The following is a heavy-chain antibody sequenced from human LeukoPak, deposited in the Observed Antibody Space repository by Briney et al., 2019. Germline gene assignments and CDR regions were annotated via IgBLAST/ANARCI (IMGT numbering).Heavy chain of an antibody. J-gene: IGHJ4*02. CDR3: ARGVEPLAANTLAY. CDR1: GFTVITND. V-gene: IGHV3-53*01. Sequence: GGSLRPSCVASGFTVITNDMTWVRQAPGKGLEWVSVLYSDGNTKYADSVQGRFTISRDNSKNTLYLEMNSLSPDDTAVYYCARGVEPLAANTLAYWGQGTLVTVSS. D-gene: IGHD1-14*01. CDR2: LYSDGNT.